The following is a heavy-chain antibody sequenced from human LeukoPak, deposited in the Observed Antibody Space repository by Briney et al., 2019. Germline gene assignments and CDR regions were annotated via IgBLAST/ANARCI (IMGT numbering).Heavy chain of an antibody. D-gene: IGHD3-22*01. Sequence: SETLSLTCAVYGGSFSGYYWSWIRQPPGKGLEWIGEINHSGSTNYNPSLKSRVTISVDTSKNQFSLKLSSVTAADTAVYYCARQGTMIGVDYWGQGTLVTVSS. CDR1: GGSFSGYY. V-gene: IGHV4-34*01. CDR2: INHSGST. CDR3: ARQGTMIGVDY. J-gene: IGHJ4*02.